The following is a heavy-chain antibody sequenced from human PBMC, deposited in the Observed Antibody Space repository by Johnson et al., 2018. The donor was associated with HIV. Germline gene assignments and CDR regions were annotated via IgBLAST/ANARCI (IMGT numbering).Heavy chain of an antibody. CDR3: ARVRGGTGHGAFDI. Sequence: VQLVESGGGVVQPGRSLRLSCAASGFTFSSYAMHWVRQAPGKGLEWVAVISYDGSNKYDADSVKGRFTISRDNSKNTLYLQMNSLRTEDTAVYYCARVRGGTGHGAFDIWGQGTMVTVSS. CDR2: ISYDGSNK. V-gene: IGHV3-30*04. J-gene: IGHJ3*02. CDR1: GFTFSSYA.